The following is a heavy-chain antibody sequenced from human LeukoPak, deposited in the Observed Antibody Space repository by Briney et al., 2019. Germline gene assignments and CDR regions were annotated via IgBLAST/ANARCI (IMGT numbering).Heavy chain of an antibody. V-gene: IGHV3-11*01. D-gene: IGHD6-13*01. J-gene: IGHJ4*02. Sequence: GGSLRLSCAASGFTFSDYYMSWIRQAPGKGLEWVSYISSSGSTIYYADSVKGRFTISRDNAKNSLCLQMNSLRAEDTAVYYSASEAAADWIFDYWGQGTLVTVSS. CDR3: ASEAAADWIFDY. CDR2: ISSSGSTI. CDR1: GFTFSDYY.